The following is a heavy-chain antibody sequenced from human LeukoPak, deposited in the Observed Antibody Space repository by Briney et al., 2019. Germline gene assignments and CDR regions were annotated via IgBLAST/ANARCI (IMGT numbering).Heavy chain of an antibody. CDR2: IYYSGST. D-gene: IGHD4-23*01. V-gene: IGHV4-59*12. CDR3: ARDIGGSTVVIFWWEY. J-gene: IGHJ4*02. Sequence: SETLSLTCTVSGGSISSYYWSWIRQTPGKGLEWIGYIYYSGSTNYNPSLKSRVTISVDTSKSQFSLKLSSVTAADTAVYYCARDIGGSTVVIFWWEYWGQGTLVTVSS. CDR1: GGSISSYY.